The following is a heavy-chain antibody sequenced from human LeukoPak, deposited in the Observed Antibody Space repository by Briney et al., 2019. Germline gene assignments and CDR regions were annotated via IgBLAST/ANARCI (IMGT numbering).Heavy chain of an antibody. D-gene: IGHD3-10*01. V-gene: IGHV4-59*08. CDR3: AGHGGGFGSGTYYNFDY. CDR1: GGSISSYF. CDR2: IYYSGST. Sequence: SETLSLTCTVSGGSISSYFWSWIRQPPGKGLEWIGYIYYSGSTNYNPSLKSRVTISVDTSMHHFSLKLTSVTAADTAAYYCAGHGGGFGSGTYYNFDYWGQGTLVTVSS. J-gene: IGHJ4*02.